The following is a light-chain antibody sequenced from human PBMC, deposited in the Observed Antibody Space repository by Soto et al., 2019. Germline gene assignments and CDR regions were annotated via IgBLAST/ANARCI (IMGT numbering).Light chain of an antibody. CDR3: QQYNNWPRLT. J-gene: IGKJ4*01. CDR2: GAS. Sequence: IVMTQSPATLSVSPWERATLSCRVSQSVSSNLAWYQKKPGQAPRLLRYGASTRATGIPARFSGSGSGTEFTLTISSLQSEDFAVYYCQQYNNWPRLTFGGGTKVDIK. V-gene: IGKV3-15*01. CDR1: QSVSSN.